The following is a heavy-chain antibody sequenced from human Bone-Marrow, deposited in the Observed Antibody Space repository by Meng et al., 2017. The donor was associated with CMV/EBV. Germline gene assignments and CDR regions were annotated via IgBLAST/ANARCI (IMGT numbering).Heavy chain of an antibody. CDR3: ARGRYCSSTSCYYYYGMDV. J-gene: IGHJ6*02. V-gene: IGHV1-18*01. Sequence: ASVKVSCKASGYTFTSYGISWVRQAPGQGLEWMGWISAYNGNTNYAQKLQGRVTMTTDTSTRTAYMELSSLRSEDTAVYYCARGRYCSSTSCYYYYGMDVWGQGTTVTVSS. CDR1: GYTFTSYG. CDR2: ISAYNGNT. D-gene: IGHD2-2*01.